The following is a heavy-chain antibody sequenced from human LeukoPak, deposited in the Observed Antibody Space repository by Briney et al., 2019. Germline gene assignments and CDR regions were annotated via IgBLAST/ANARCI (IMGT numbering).Heavy chain of an antibody. Sequence: PSETLSLTCTVSGGSISSSSYYWGWIRQPPGKGLEWIGGIYYSGSTYYNPSLKSRVTISVDTSKNQFSLKLSSVTAADTAVYYCARLWQNWFDPWGQGTLVTVSS. CDR1: GGSISSSSYY. J-gene: IGHJ5*02. V-gene: IGHV4-39*01. CDR3: ARLWQNWFDP. CDR2: IYYSGST.